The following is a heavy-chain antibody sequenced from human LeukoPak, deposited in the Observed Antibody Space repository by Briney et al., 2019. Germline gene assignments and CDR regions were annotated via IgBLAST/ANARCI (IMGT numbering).Heavy chain of an antibody. Sequence: ASVKVSCMASGYTFTGYYMRWVRQAPGQVLEWMGWINPNSGGTNYAQKFQGRVTMTRDTSISTAYMELSRLRSDDTAVYYCARAVTQLLYYFDYWGQGTLVTVSS. J-gene: IGHJ4*02. V-gene: IGHV1-2*02. D-gene: IGHD2-2*01. CDR1: GYTFTGYY. CDR2: INPNSGGT. CDR3: ARAVTQLLYYFDY.